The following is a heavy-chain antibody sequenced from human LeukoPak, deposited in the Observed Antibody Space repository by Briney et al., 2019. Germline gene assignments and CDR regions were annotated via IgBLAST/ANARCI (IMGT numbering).Heavy chain of an antibody. CDR2: ISSSSSYI. V-gene: IGHV3-21*01. D-gene: IGHD6-19*01. Sequence: GGSLRLSCAASGFTFSSYSMNWVRQAPGKALEWVSSISSSSSYIYYADSVKGRFTISRDNAKNSLYLQMNSLRAEDTAVYYCAGGRYSSGWGADYWGQGTLVTVSS. CDR3: AGGRYSSGWGADY. J-gene: IGHJ4*02. CDR1: GFTFSSYS.